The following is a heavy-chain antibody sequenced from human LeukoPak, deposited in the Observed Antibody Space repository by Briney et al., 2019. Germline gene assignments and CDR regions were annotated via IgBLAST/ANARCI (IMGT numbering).Heavy chain of an antibody. CDR2: INTKRSTS. D-gene: IGHD1-26*01. CDR3: ARERPEGSGSFQLDS. V-gene: IGHV3-48*04. Sequence: PGGSPRLSCAASGFTFSTFSMKWVRQAPGEGLEGVSYINTKRSTSYYEDSVKGRFTISRDNAKNSLYLQMNSLVAEDTAVYYCARERPEGSGSFQLDSWGQGTRVTVSS. J-gene: IGHJ4*02. CDR1: GFTFSTFS.